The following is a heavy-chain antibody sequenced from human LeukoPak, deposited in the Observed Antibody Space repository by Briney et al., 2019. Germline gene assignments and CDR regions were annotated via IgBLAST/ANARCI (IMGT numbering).Heavy chain of an antibody. J-gene: IGHJ4*02. V-gene: IGHV3-7*01. CDR3: ARDGEPFDY. CDR2: IKQDGSEK. Sequence: GGSLRLSCAASKFTFRSYWMNWVHQAPGKGLEWVANIKQDGSEKYYVDSVKGRFTISRDNTKNSLYLQMNSLRADDTAMYYCARDGEPFDYWGQGTLVTVSS. CDR1: KFTFRSYW.